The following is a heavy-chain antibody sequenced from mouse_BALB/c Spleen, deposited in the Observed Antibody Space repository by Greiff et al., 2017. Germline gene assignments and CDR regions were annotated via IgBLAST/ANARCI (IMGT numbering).Heavy chain of an antibody. CDR1: GFTFSSYA. CDR2: ISSGGST. J-gene: IGHJ4*01. CDR3: ARGEGYYAYAMDY. D-gene: IGHD1-1*02. V-gene: IGHV5-6-5*01. Sequence: EVKVVESGGGLVKPGGSLKLSCAASGFTFSSYAMSWVRQTPEKRLEWVASISSGGSTYYPDSVKGRFTISRDNARNILYLQMSSLRSEDTAMYYCARGEGYYAYAMDYWGQGTSVTVSS.